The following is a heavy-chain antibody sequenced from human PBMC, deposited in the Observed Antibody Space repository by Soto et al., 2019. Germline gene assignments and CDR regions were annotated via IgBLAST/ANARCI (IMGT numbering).Heavy chain of an antibody. D-gene: IGHD3-16*01. V-gene: IGHV4-4*07. J-gene: IGHJ5*02. CDR1: GACMRGFY. CDR2: IYATGTT. Sequence: GSLSLTSTVSGACMRGFYWGGILKSAGKGLEWIGRIYATGTTDYNPSLKSRVMMSVDTSKKQFSLKLRSVTAADTAVYYCVRDRKKTLRDWFDPWGQGLSVTGSS. CDR3: VRDRKKTLRDWFDP.